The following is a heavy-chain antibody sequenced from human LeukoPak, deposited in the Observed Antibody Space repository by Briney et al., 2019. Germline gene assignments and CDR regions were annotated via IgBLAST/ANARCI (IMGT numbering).Heavy chain of an antibody. CDR1: GFTVSSNY. J-gene: IGHJ3*02. CDR3: ARVDSSSWFDAFDI. CDR2: IYSGGNT. D-gene: IGHD6-13*01. V-gene: IGHV3-66*01. Sequence: GGSLRLSCAASGFTVSSNYMSWVRQAPGKGLEWVSVIYSGGNTYYADSVKGRFTISRDNAKNSLYLQMNSLRAEDTAVYYCARVDSSSWFDAFDIWGQGTMVTVSS.